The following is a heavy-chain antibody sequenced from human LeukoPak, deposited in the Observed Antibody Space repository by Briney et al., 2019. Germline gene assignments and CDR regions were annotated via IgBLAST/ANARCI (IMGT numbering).Heavy chain of an antibody. V-gene: IGHV3-23*01. CDR2: ISGSGGST. CDR1: GFTFSSYA. CDR3: AKDSYSSGWSTSPFDY. D-gene: IGHD6-19*01. Sequence: GGSLRLSCAASGFTFSSYAMSWVRQAPGKGLEWVSAISGSGGSTYYADSVKGRFTISSDNSKNTLYLQMNSLRAEDTAVYYCAKDSYSSGWSTSPFDYWGQGTLVTVSS. J-gene: IGHJ4*02.